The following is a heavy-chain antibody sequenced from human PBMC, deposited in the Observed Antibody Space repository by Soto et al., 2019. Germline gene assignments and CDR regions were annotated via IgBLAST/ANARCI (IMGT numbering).Heavy chain of an antibody. V-gene: IGHV4-31*03. CDR1: GGSINSGDYY. Sequence: SETLSLTCTVSGGSINSGDYYWSWIRQHPGKGLEWIGYIYYSGSTYYNPSLKSRVTISVDTSKNQFSLKVSSVTAADTAVYYCAREAAGILNWFDPWGQGTLVTVS. CDR3: AREAAGILNWFDP. D-gene: IGHD6-25*01. J-gene: IGHJ5*02. CDR2: IYYSGST.